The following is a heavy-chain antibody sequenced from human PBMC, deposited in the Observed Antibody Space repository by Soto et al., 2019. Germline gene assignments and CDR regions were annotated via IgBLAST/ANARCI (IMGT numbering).Heavy chain of an antibody. V-gene: IGHV6-1*01. Sequence: SQTLSLTCAISGDSVSSNSAAWNWIRQSPSRGLEWLGRTYYRSKWYNDYAVSVKSRITINPDTSKNQFSLQLNSVTPEDTAVYYCARGIAAALDLLYYYYGMDVWGQGTTVTVSS. J-gene: IGHJ6*02. D-gene: IGHD6-13*01. CDR3: ARGIAAALDLLYYYYGMDV. CDR2: TYYRSKWYN. CDR1: GDSVSSNSAA.